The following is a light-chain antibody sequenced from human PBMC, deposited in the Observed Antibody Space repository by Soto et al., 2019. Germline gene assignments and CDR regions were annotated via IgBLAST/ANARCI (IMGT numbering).Light chain of an antibody. CDR2: EGS. CDR1: SSDVGSYDL. Sequence: QCALTQPASVSGSPGQSITISCTGTSSDVGSYDLVSWYQRHPGKAPKLMIYEGSKRPSGVSNRFSGSKSDNTASLTISGLQAEDEADYYCCSYAGSSTLAFGGGTKLTVL. V-gene: IGLV2-23*01. J-gene: IGLJ2*01. CDR3: CSYAGSSTLA.